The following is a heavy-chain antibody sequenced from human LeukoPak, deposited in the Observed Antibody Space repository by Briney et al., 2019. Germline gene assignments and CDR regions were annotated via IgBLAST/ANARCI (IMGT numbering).Heavy chain of an antibody. CDR1: GLTFDDYA. Sequence: GRSLRLSCAASGLTFDDYAMHWVRQAPGKGLEWVSGISWNSGSIGYADSVKGRFAISRDNAKNSLYLQMNSLRAEDTALYYCAKDIKQWLSVYAFDIWGQGTMVTVSS. J-gene: IGHJ3*02. CDR2: ISWNSGSI. CDR3: AKDIKQWLSVYAFDI. D-gene: IGHD6-19*01. V-gene: IGHV3-9*01.